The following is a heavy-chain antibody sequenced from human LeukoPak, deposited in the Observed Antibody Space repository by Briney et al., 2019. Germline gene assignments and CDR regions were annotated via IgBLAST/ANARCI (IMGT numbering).Heavy chain of an antibody. J-gene: IGHJ4*02. D-gene: IGHD2-2*01. CDR1: VFTFSSYE. CDR2: ISSSGSTI. Sequence: PGGSLRLSCAASVFTFSSYEMNWVRQAPGKGLEWVSYISSSGSTIYYADSVKGRFTISRDNAKNSLYLQMNSLRAEDTAVYYCARDCSTSCYAAEDFDYWGQGILVTVSS. V-gene: IGHV3-48*03. CDR3: ARDCSTSCYAAEDFDY.